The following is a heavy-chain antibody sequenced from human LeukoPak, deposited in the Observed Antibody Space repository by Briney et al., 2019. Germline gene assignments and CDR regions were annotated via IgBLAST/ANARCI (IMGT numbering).Heavy chain of an antibody. D-gene: IGHD2-2*01. CDR2: INGGRGNT. Sequence: WASVKVSCKASGYTFTSYAMHWVRQAPGQRLQWMGWINGGRGNTKYSQKFQGRVTITRDTSASTAYMELSSLRSEDTAVYYCARGGPGCSSTSCYGLNYYYYGMDVWGKGTTVTVSS. V-gene: IGHV1-3*01. CDR3: ARGGPGCSSTSCYGLNYYYYGMDV. J-gene: IGHJ6*04. CDR1: GYTFTSYA.